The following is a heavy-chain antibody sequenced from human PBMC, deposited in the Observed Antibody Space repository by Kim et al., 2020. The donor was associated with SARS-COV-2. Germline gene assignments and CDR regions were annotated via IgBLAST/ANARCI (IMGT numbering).Heavy chain of an antibody. V-gene: IGHV3-23*01. Sequence: AGSVKGRFTISRDNSKNTLYLQMSSLGAEDTAVYYCAKGVVAATEGYFDYWGRGTLVTVAS. J-gene: IGHJ4*02. D-gene: IGHD2-15*01. CDR3: AKGVVAATEGYFDY.